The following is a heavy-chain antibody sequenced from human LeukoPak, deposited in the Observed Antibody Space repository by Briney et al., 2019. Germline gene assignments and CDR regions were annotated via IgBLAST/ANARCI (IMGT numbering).Heavy chain of an antibody. CDR1: GGSISSSNW. CDR3: ARGGLNWGELYLGIDI. J-gene: IGHJ3*02. D-gene: IGHD7-27*01. V-gene: IGHV4-4*02. Sequence: SETLSHTCAVSGGSISSSNWWSWVRQPPGKGLEWIGEIYHSGSTNYNPSLKSRVTISVDKSKNQFSLKLSSVTAADTAVYYCARGGLNWGELYLGIDIWGQGTMVTVSS. CDR2: IYHSGST.